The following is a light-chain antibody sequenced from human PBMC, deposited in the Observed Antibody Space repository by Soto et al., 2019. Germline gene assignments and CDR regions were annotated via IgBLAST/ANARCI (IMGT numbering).Light chain of an antibody. J-gene: IGKJ5*01. Sequence: EIVLTQSPGTLSLSPGERATLSCRASQSVSNNYLARYQQKPGQAPRLLIYDASKRATGIPARFSGSGSGTNFTLTISSLEPEDFAVYYCQQRRSWQVTFGQGTRLEIK. CDR2: DAS. V-gene: IGKV3D-20*02. CDR1: QSVSNNY. CDR3: QQRRSWQVT.